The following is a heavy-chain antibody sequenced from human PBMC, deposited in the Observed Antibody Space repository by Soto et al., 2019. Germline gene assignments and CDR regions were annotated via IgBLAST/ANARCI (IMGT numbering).Heavy chain of an antibody. CDR3: TGEVASGY. V-gene: IGHV3-30*03. CDR2: ISRDGGTK. CDR1: GFTVSTYG. J-gene: IGHJ4*02. D-gene: IGHD2-8*02. Sequence: QVQLVESGGGVVQPGRSLRLSCAVSGFTVSTYGMHWVRQAPGKGLEWVAVISRDGGTKYYAESVKGRFTISREHSRNTLFLEMNSLRGDDMAVYYCTGEVASGYWGQGTLVTVSS.